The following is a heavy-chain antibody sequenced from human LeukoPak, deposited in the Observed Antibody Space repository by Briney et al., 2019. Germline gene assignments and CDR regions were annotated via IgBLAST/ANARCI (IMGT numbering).Heavy chain of an antibody. CDR3: ARSPYCSSTSCYYYYYMDV. CDR2: IYTSGST. D-gene: IGHD2-2*01. V-gene: IGHV4-4*07. CDR1: GGSISSYY. J-gene: IGHJ6*03. Sequence: PSETLSLTCTVSGGSISSYYWSWIRQPAGKGLEWIGRIYTSGSTNYNPSLKSRATMSVDTSKNQFSLKLSSVTAADTAVYYCARSPYCSSTSCYYYYYMDVWGKGTTVTVSS.